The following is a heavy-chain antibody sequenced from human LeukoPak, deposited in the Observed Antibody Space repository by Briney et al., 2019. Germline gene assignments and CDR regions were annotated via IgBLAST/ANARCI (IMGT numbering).Heavy chain of an antibody. D-gene: IGHD1-26*01. V-gene: IGHV1-18*01. CDR3: ARHSSGRYWGYFDY. CDR2: ITTYNGNT. CDR1: GYTFTSYG. J-gene: IGHJ4*02. Sequence: ASVKVSCKASGYTFTSYGISWVRQAPGQGLEWMGWITTYNGNTNNGKKLQGRVTMTTDTSTSTAYMELRSLRSDDTAVYYCARHSSGRYWGYFDYWGQGTLATVSS.